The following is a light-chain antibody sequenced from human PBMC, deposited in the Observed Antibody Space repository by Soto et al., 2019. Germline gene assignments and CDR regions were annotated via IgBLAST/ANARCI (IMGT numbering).Light chain of an antibody. J-gene: IGKJ2*01. CDR1: QSISSY. V-gene: IGKV1-39*01. Sequence: DIQMTQSPSSLSASVGDRVTITCRASQSISSYLNWYQQKPGQAPKLLIYAASSLQSGVQSRFSGSGSGTDFTLTISSLQPEDFATYYCQQSYSNPYTFGQGTKLEIK. CDR3: QQSYSNPYT. CDR2: AAS.